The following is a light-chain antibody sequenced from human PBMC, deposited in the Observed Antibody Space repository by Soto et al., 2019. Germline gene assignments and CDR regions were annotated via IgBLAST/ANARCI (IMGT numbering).Light chain of an antibody. CDR2: EVT. V-gene: IGLV2-8*01. Sequence: QSALTQPPSASGSPGQSVTISCTGTSSDVGGYNYVSWYQQHPGKAPKLMIYEVTKRPSGVPDRFSGSKSGNTASLTVSGLQAEDEADYYCSSYAGSTIFLFGGGTKLTVL. J-gene: IGLJ2*01. CDR3: SSYAGSTIFL. CDR1: SSDVGGYNY.